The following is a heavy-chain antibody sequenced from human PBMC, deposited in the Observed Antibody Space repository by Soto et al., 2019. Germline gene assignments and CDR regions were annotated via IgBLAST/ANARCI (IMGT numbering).Heavy chain of an antibody. D-gene: IGHD3-22*01. CDR1: GYTFTGYY. CDR3: ARAITMIVLVITARTYYFDY. CDR2: INPNSGGT. J-gene: IGHJ4*02. V-gene: IGHV1-2*02. Sequence: QVQLVQSGAEVKKPGASVKVSCKASGYTFTGYYMHWVRQAPGQGLEWMGWINPNSGGTNYAQKFQGRVTMTRDTSISTAYMEVSRLRSDDTAVYYCARAITMIVLVITARTYYFDYWGQGTLVTVSS.